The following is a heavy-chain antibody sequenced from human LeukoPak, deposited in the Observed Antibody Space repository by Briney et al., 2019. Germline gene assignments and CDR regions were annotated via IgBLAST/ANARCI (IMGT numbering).Heavy chain of an antibody. CDR3: ARGLVQRYCSSTSCYIFDY. Sequence: SETLSLTCAVYGGSFSGYYWSWIRQPPGKGLEWIGEINHSGSTNYNPSLKSRVTISVDTSKNQFSLKLSSVTAADTAVYYCARGLVQRYCSSTSCYIFDYWGQGTLVTVSS. V-gene: IGHV4-34*01. D-gene: IGHD2-2*02. J-gene: IGHJ4*02. CDR2: INHSGST. CDR1: GGSFSGYY.